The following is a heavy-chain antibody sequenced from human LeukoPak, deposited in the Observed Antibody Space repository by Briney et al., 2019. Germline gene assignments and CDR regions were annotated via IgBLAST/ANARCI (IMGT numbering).Heavy chain of an antibody. D-gene: IGHD3-22*01. J-gene: IGHJ4*02. V-gene: IGHV3-21*01. CDR1: GFTFSSYS. Sequence: PGGSLRLSCAASGFTFSSYSMNWVRQAPGKGLEWVSSISSSSSYIYYADSVKGRFTISRDNAKNSLYLQMNSLRAEDTAVYYWARYFEGYDSGGPGKYFAYGGQGTLVTVSS. CDR2: ISSSSSYI. CDR3: ARYFEGYDSGGPGKYFAY.